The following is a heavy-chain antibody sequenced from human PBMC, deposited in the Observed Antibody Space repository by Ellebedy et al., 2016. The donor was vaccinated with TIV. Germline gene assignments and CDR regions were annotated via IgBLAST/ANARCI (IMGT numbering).Heavy chain of an antibody. CDR2: ISSSSSYI. Sequence: GESLKISCAASGFTFSSYSMNWVRQAPGKGLEWVSSISSSSSYIYYADSVKGRFTISRDNSKNTLYLQMNSLRAEDTAVYYCARAVDSGSYRDYGMDVWGQGTTVTVSS. J-gene: IGHJ6*02. CDR1: GFTFSSYS. D-gene: IGHD1-26*01. CDR3: ARAVDSGSYRDYGMDV. V-gene: IGHV3-21*01.